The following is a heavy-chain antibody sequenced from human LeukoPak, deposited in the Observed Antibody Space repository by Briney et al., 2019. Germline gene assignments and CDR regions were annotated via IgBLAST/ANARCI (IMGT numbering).Heavy chain of an antibody. V-gene: IGHV3-21*01. CDR1: GFTFSSYS. CDR3: ARFGIVVVPAAIDYYYHYGMDV. J-gene: IGHJ6*02. CDR2: ISSSSSYI. D-gene: IGHD2-2*02. Sequence: NPGGSLRLSCAASGFTFSSYSMNWVRQAPGKGLEWVSSISSSSSYIYYADSVKGRFTISRDNAKNSLYLQMNSLRAEDTAVYYCARFGIVVVPAAIDYYYHYGMDVWGQGTTVTVSS.